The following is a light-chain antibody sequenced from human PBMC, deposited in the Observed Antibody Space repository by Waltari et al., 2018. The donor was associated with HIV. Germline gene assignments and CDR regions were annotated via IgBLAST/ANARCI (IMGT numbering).Light chain of an antibody. J-gene: IGLJ1*01. CDR2: GDN. CDR1: NSNVGSDV. V-gene: IGLV1-44*01. CDR3: AAWDARLNEYL. Sequence: QSVLTQPHSASGTPGQRVIISCSGSNSNVGSDVVNWYQQLPGTAPKLLIYGDNERPAWVPDRFSGSKSGASASLAISDLQSEDEAEYYCAAWDARLNEYLFGTGTKVTVL.